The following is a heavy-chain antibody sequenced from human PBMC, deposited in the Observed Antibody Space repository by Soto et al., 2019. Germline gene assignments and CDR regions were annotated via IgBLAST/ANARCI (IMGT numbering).Heavy chain of an antibody. CDR2: ISYDGSNK. V-gene: IGHV3-30-3*01. CDR1: GFTFSSYA. J-gene: IGHJ6*02. CDR3: ARCPRGCSSSWYQGRGAYYYYGMDV. Sequence: QVQLVESGGGVVQPGRSLRLSCAASGFTFSSYAMHWVRQAPGKGLEWVAVISYDGSNKYYADSVKGRFTISRDNSKNTLYLQMNSLRAEDTAVYYCARCPRGCSSSWYQGRGAYYYYGMDVWGQGTTVTVSS. D-gene: IGHD6-13*01.